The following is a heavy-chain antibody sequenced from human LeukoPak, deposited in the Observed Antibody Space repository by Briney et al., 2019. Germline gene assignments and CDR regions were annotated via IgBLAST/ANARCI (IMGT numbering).Heavy chain of an antibody. Sequence: SETLSLTCTVSGDSISTNTNYWGWFRQSPGKGLEWIGTISDSGSTWFNPSLKSRVTISVDTSKNQFSLNLTSVTATDTPLFFCARRKGVWGNYFDPWGQGILVTVSS. J-gene: IGHJ5*02. CDR1: GDSISTNTNY. CDR2: ISDSGST. V-gene: IGHV4-39*01. D-gene: IGHD2-8*01. CDR3: ARRKGVWGNYFDP.